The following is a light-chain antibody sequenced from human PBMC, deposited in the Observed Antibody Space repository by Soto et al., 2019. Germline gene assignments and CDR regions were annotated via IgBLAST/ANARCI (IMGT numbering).Light chain of an antibody. CDR3: QQYGSSRWT. J-gene: IGKJ1*01. V-gene: IGKV3-20*01. CDR2: GAS. CDR1: QSVGSSY. Sequence: ESVLMQSPGTLSLSPGERATLSCRASQSVGSSYLAWYQQKPGQAPRLLIYGASSRATGIPDRFSGSGSGTDFTLTISRLEPEDFAVYYWQQYGSSRWTFGQGTKVEIK.